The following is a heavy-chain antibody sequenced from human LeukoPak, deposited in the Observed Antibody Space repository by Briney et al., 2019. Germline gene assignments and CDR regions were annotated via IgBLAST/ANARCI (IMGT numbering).Heavy chain of an antibody. Sequence: SETLSLTCTVSGYSISSGYYWSWIRQPPGKGLEWIGEINHSGSTNYNPSLKSRVTISVDTSKNQFSLKLSSVTAADTAVYYCARGQLVPDYWGQGTLVTVSS. V-gene: IGHV4-38-2*02. CDR1: GYSISSGYY. J-gene: IGHJ4*02. CDR2: INHSGST. D-gene: IGHD6-6*01. CDR3: ARGQLVPDY.